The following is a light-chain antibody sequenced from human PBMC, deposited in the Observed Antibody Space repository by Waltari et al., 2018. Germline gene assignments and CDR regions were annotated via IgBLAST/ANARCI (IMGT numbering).Light chain of an antibody. CDR1: QSIRSD. CDR3: QQYSHWPRT. J-gene: IGKJ1*01. V-gene: IGKV3-15*01. Sequence: ELLMTQSPSTLSVSPGERATLPCRASQSIRSDLAWYQQKRGQAPRLLIYGASTRATGIPARFSGSGSGTEFALTISSLQSEDFAVYYCQQYSHWPRTFGQGTKV. CDR2: GAS.